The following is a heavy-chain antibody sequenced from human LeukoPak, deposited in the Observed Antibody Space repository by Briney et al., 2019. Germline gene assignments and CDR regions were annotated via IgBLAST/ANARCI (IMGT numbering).Heavy chain of an antibody. J-gene: IGHJ4*02. Sequence: ASVKVSCXASGYTFTSYYMHWVRQAPGQGLEWMGIINPSGGSTSYAQKFQGRVTMTRDTSTSTVYMELSSLRSEDTAVYYCATVQVYDRSTSIFDYWGQGTLVTVSS. CDR2: INPSGGST. CDR3: ATVQVYDRSTSIFDY. D-gene: IGHD2-2*01. V-gene: IGHV1-46*03. CDR1: GYTFTSYY.